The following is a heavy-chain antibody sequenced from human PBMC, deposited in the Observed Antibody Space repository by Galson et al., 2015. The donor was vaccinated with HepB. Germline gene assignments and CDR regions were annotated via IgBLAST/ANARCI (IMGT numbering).Heavy chain of an antibody. CDR1: GFTFSSYS. Sequence: FLRLSCAASGFTFSSYSMHWVRQAPGKGLEWVAVISYDGSNKYYADSVKGRFTISRDNSKNTLYLQMNSLRAEDTAVYYCAKDRLAGDFWSGYYFNYGMDVWGQGTTVTVS. D-gene: IGHD3-3*01. CDR3: AKDRLAGDFWSGYYFNYGMDV. V-gene: IGHV3-30*18. CDR2: ISYDGSNK. J-gene: IGHJ6*02.